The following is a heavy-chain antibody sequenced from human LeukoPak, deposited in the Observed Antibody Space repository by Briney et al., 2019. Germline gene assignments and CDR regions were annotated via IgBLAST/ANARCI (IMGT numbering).Heavy chain of an antibody. V-gene: IGHV3-33*08. J-gene: IGHJ4*02. CDR1: GFTFSSYE. CDR3: ARDEEGTSFGDY. D-gene: IGHD1-1*01. CDR2: IWYDGSNK. Sequence: GGSLRLPCAASGFTFSSYEMNWVRQAPGKGLEWVAVIWYDGSNKYYADSVKGRFTISRDNSKNTLYLQMNSLRAEDTAVYYCARDEEGTSFGDYWGQGTLVTVSS.